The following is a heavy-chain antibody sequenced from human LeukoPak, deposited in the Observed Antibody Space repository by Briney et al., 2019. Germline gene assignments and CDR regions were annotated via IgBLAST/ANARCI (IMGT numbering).Heavy chain of an antibody. Sequence: RTGGSLRLSCTVSGFIFGDYAMNWVRQAPGKELEWVSVIYTGGGRYYADSVRGRFTISRDASKNMVFLQMNSLRVEDTAVYYCARGIDYWGRGTLVTVSS. CDR1: GFIFGDYA. CDR2: IYTGGGR. CDR3: ARGIDY. V-gene: IGHV3-53*01. J-gene: IGHJ4*02.